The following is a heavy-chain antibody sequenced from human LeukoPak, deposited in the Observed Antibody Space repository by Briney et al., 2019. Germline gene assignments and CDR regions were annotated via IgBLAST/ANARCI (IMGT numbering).Heavy chain of an antibody. V-gene: IGHV3-53*01. J-gene: IGHJ5*01. Sequence: GGSLRLSCTASGFTVSGTHMTWVRQAPQKGLEWVSAMYTGGTTYYADSVTGRFTISRDTSRNTLFLHMNNLRAEDTAVYYCAKDEATSGGGLASWGQGTLVIVSS. CDR3: AKDEATSGGGLAS. CDR2: MYTGGTT. D-gene: IGHD3-16*01. CDR1: GFTVSGTH.